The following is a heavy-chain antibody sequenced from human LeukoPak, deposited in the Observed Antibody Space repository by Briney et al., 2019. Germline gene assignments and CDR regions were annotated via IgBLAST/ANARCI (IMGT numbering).Heavy chain of an antibody. Sequence: PSETLSLTCTVSGDSFSNSSYYWGWIRQPPGKGLEWIGDVYYSGSTYYNPSLESRVTISLDTSNNQFSLKLNSVTAADTAVYYCARHLDITIFAVVTAPYMDVWGKGTTVTVSS. D-gene: IGHD3-3*01. J-gene: IGHJ6*03. CDR3: ARHLDITIFAVVTAPYMDV. V-gene: IGHV4-39*01. CDR2: VYYSGST. CDR1: GDSFSNSSYY.